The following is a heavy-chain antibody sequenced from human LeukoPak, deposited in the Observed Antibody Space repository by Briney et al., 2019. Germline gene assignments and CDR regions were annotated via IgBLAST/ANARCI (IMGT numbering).Heavy chain of an antibody. CDR3: ARDPSIYVWGSYPYYLDY. CDR1: GFSFGRDW. CDR2: IMQDGSMI. Sequence: GGSVRLSCAVSGFSFGRDWMNWVRQAPGKGLEWVVNIMQDGSMIYYVESVKDRFTISRDNDKNSLYLQINSLRAEDTTVYYCARDPSIYVWGSYPYYLDYWGQGTLVTVSS. J-gene: IGHJ4*02. D-gene: IGHD3-16*02. V-gene: IGHV3-7*05.